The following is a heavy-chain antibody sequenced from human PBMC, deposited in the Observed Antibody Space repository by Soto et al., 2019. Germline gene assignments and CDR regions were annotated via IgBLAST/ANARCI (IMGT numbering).Heavy chain of an antibody. CDR1: GFTFDDYG. CDR3: AKGRGYSSSWYEYYFDY. D-gene: IGHD6-13*01. V-gene: IGHV3-20*04. CDR2: INWNGGST. J-gene: IGHJ4*02. Sequence: PGGSLRLSCAASGFTFDDYGMSWVRQAPGKGLEWVSGINWNGGSTGYADSVKGRFTISRDNSKNTLYLQMNSLRAEDTAVYYCAKGRGYSSSWYEYYFDYWGQGTLVTVSS.